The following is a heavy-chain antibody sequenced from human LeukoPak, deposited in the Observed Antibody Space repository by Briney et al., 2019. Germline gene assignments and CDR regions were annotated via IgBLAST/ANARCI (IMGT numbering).Heavy chain of an antibody. CDR3: ARDPHWRGDYYYMDV. J-gene: IGHJ6*03. CDR2: MNPNSGNK. D-gene: IGHD3-10*01. CDR1: GYSFSNFY. V-gene: IGHV1-8*01. Sequence: GASVTVSCTASGYSFSNFYINWVRQATGQGLEWMGWMNPNSGNKGYAQKFQGRVTMTMNTSITTAYMELSSLRSEDTAVSYSARDPHWRGDYYYMDVWGRGTTVTVSS.